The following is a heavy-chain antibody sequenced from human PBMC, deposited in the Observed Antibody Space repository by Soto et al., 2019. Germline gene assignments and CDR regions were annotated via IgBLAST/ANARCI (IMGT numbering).Heavy chain of an antibody. CDR2: ISYDGYNK. CDR1: GLTFSSYA. J-gene: IGHJ5*01. CDR3: AREQEALDS. V-gene: IGHV3-30*03. Sequence: QVQLVESGEGVVQPGRSLRLSCAASGLTFSSYAMHWVRQAPGKGLEWVAVISYDGYNKYYADSVKGRFTISRDNSKNTLYLLMNSLRAEDTAAYYCAREQEALDSWGQGTLITVSS.